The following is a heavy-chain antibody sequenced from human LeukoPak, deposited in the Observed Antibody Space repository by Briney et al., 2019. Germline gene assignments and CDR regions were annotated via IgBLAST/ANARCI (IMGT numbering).Heavy chain of an antibody. D-gene: IGHD3-22*01. CDR3: ARTRGPLLPEH. CDR1: GFTFSSYA. CDR2: ISGSGGST. J-gene: IGHJ1*01. Sequence: GGSLRLSCAASGFTFSSYAMSWVRQAPGKGLEWVSAISGSGGSTYSADSMRGRFIISRDNAKNSLYLQMNSLRAEDTAVYYCARTRGPLLPEHWGQGTLVTVSS. V-gene: IGHV3-23*01.